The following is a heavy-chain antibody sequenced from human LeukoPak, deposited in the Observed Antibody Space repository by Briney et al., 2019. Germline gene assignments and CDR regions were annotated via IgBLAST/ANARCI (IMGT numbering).Heavy chain of an antibody. CDR2: IWYDGGNK. D-gene: IGHD3-10*01. V-gene: IGHV3-33*01. J-gene: IGHJ6*04. Sequence: GRSLRLSCAASGFTFSSYGMHWVRQAPGKGLEWVAVIWYDGGNKYYADSVKGRFTISRDNSKNTLYLQMNSLRAEDTAVYYCARRHKVITMVRGVLTCYYYGMDVWGKGTTVTVSS. CDR1: GFTFSSYG. CDR3: ARRHKVITMVRGVLTCYYYGMDV.